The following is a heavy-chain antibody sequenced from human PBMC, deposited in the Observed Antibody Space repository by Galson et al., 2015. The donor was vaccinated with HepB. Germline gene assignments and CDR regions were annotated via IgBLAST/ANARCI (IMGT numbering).Heavy chain of an antibody. V-gene: IGHV3-30*04. Sequence: SLRLSCAASGFTFSSYAMHWVRQAPGKGLEWVAVISYDGSNKYYADSVKGRFTISRDNSKNTLYLQMNSLRAEDTAVYYCASLVGATHFDYWGQGTLVTVSS. J-gene: IGHJ4*02. CDR1: GFTFSSYA. CDR2: ISYDGSNK. D-gene: IGHD1-26*01. CDR3: ASLVGATHFDY.